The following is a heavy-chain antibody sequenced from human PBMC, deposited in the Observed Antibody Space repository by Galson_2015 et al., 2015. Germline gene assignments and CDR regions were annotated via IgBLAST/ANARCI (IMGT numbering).Heavy chain of an antibody. CDR2: INPSGGST. CDR1: GYTFTSYY. D-gene: IGHD2-15*01. J-gene: IGHJ4*02. Sequence: SVKVSCKASGYTFTSYYMHWVRQAPGQGLEWMGIINPSGGSTSYAQKFQGRVTMTRDTSTSTVYMELSSLRSEDTAVYYCARGRGVAAKGGHLDYWGQGTLVTVSS. V-gene: IGHV1-46*01. CDR3: ARGRGVAAKGGHLDY.